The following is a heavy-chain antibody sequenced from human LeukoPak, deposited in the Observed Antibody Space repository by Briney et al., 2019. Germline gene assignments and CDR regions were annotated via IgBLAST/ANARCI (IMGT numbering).Heavy chain of an antibody. Sequence: PSETLSLTCTVSGGSISSHYWSWIRQPPGKGLEWIGYTYYSGSTNYNPSLKSRVTISVDTSKNQFSLKLSSVTAADTAVYYCARHVRATVTTPTYFAYWGQGTLVTVSS. CDR3: ARHVRATVTTPTYFAY. CDR1: GGSISSHY. V-gene: IGHV4-59*11. J-gene: IGHJ4*02. CDR2: TYYSGST. D-gene: IGHD4-17*01.